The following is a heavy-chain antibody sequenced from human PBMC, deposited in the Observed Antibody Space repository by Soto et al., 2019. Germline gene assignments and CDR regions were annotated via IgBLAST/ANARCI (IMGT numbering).Heavy chain of an antibody. CDR2: INAGNGNT. J-gene: IGHJ5*02. CDR3: AREGDYYGKQFDP. Sequence: ASVKVSCKASGYTFTTYAMHWVRQAPGQRLEWMGWINAGNGNTKYSQKFQGRVTITRDTSASTAYMEVSSLRSEDTAVYYCAREGDYYGKQFDPWGQGTLVTV. CDR1: GYTFTTYA. V-gene: IGHV1-3*01. D-gene: IGHD3-10*01.